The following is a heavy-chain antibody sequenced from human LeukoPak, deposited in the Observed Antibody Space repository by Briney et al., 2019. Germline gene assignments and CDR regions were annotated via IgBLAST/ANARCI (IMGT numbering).Heavy chain of an antibody. Sequence: GGSLRLSCGASGFTVSSNYMSWVRQAPGKGLEWVSVIYSGGSTYYADSVKGRFTISRDNSKNTLYLQMNSLRAEDTAVYYCARAYNSDYWGQGTLVTVSS. CDR2: IYSGGST. V-gene: IGHV3-66*02. D-gene: IGHD5-24*01. CDR1: GFTVSSNY. CDR3: ARAYNSDY. J-gene: IGHJ4*02.